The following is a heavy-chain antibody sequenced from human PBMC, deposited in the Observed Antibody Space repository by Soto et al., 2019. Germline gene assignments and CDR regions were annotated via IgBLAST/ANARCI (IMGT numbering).Heavy chain of an antibody. J-gene: IGHJ6*03. Sequence: QVQLVQSGAEVKKPGSSVKVSCKASGGTFSSYTISWVRQAPGQGPEWMGRIIPILGIANYAQKFPGRVTSTADKSTSTAYMELRSLRPEDTAVYYCARDDAVVPAAISYYHCYLDVWGKGTTVTVSS. CDR3: ARDDAVVPAAISYYHCYLDV. V-gene: IGHV1-69*08. D-gene: IGHD2-2*01. CDR2: IIPILGIA. CDR1: GGTFSSYT.